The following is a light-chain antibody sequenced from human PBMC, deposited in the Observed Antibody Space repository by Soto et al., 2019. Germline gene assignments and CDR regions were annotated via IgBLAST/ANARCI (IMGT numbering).Light chain of an antibody. J-gene: IGKJ1*01. CDR3: QQYYRSRT. CDR1: QSVLYSSNHQNY. CDR2: WAS. V-gene: IGKV4-1*01. Sequence: DIVMTQSPDSLAVSLGERATINCKSSQSVLYSSNHQNYLAWYQQKAGQPPRLLVYWASTRESGVPDRFSGGGSGTDFTLTITSLQAEDVAVYYCQQYYRSRTFGQGTKVEIK.